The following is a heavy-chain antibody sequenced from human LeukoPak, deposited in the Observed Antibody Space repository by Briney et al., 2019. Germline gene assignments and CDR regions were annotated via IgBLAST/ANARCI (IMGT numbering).Heavy chain of an antibody. D-gene: IGHD6-19*01. CDR2: ISSSSSYI. CDR3: AKKGKQWLSAFDY. CDR1: GFTFSSYS. Sequence: GGSLRLSCAASGFTFSSYSMNWVRQAPGKGLEWVSSISSSSSYIYYADSVKGRFTISRDNAKNSLYLQMNSLRAEDTAVYYCAKKGKQWLSAFDYWGQGTLVTVSS. V-gene: IGHV3-21*01. J-gene: IGHJ4*02.